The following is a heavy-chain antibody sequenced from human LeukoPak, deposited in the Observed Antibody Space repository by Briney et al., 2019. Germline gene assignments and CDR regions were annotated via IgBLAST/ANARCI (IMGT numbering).Heavy chain of an antibody. CDR1: GGTFSSYA. D-gene: IGHD5-24*01. J-gene: IGHJ6*02. CDR2: IIPIFGTA. CDR3: ASKVETATIVLHYYGMDV. Sequence: SVKVSCKASGGTFSSYAISWVRQAPGQGLEWMGGIIPIFGTANYAQKFQGRVTITADESTSTAYMELSSLRSEDTAVYYCASKVETATIVLHYYGMDVWGQGTTVTVSS. V-gene: IGHV1-69*01.